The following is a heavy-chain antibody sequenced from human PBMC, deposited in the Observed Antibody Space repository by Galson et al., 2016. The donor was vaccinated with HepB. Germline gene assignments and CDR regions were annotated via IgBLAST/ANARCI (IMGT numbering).Heavy chain of an antibody. CDR1: GVIFSGHG. Sequence: SVKVSCKASGVIFSGHGISWVRQAPGQGLEWMGRIIPIFGTTNYAQKFQGRVTITADESKTTVYMEMSSLRSEDTAVYYCAKSATYYSDSSGVTWGQGTLVTVSS. CDR2: IIPIFGTT. CDR3: AKSATYYSDSSGVT. D-gene: IGHD3-22*01. V-gene: IGHV1-69*13. J-gene: IGHJ4*02.